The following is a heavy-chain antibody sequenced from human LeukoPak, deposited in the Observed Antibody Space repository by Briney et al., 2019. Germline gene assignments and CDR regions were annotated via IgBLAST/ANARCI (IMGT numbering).Heavy chain of an antibody. CDR2: ISGSADNT. CDR1: GFTLSSYA. V-gene: IGHV3-23*01. Sequence: GGSLRLSCTASGFTLSSYAMSWVRQAPGEGLGWVSTISGSADNTNYAEAVKGRFTISRDNSKNTMYLQMNSLRAEDTAVYYCAKQQWLVRSKFDYWGQGTLVTVSS. J-gene: IGHJ4*02. CDR3: AKQQWLVRSKFDY. D-gene: IGHD6-19*01.